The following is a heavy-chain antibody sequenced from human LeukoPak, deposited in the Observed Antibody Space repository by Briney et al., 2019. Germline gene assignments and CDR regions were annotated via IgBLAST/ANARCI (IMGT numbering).Heavy chain of an antibody. Sequence: GGSLRLSCAASGFTFSSYWMHWVRQAPGKGLVWVSRINSDGSSTSYADSVKGRFTISRDNAKNTLYLQMNSLRAEDTAAYYCARDDAGYSYDPRGWFDPWGQGTLVTVSS. CDR3: ARDDAGYSYDPRGWFDP. J-gene: IGHJ5*02. V-gene: IGHV3-74*01. CDR1: GFTFSSYW. CDR2: INSDGSST. D-gene: IGHD5-18*01.